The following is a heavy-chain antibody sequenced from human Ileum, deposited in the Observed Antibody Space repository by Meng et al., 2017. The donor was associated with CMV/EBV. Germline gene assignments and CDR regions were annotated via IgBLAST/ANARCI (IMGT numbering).Heavy chain of an antibody. J-gene: IGHJ6*02. CDR1: DFMFSNFW. V-gene: IGHV3-7*01. Sequence: GGSLRLSCAASDFMFSNFWVTWVRQAPGKGLEWVAHIKQDGSERYYADSVKGRFTISRDNIKNILYLQMSSLRAGDSAVYYCARHKAVTGTYFYYYGMDVWGPGTTVTVSS. CDR2: IKQDGSER. D-gene: IGHD6-19*01. CDR3: ARHKAVTGTYFYYYGMDV.